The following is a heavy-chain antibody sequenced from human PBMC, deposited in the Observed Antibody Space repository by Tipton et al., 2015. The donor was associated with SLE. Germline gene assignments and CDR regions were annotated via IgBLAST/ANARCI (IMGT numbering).Heavy chain of an antibody. D-gene: IGHD5-18*01. Sequence: LRLSCTVSGGSVSSSSKYWAWIRQPPGEGLEWIGSIYYTGTTTYYNSFLKSRVTMSVDTSKNQFSLRLTSVIAADTAVYYCARLHGYSYGLNWFDPWAQGTLISVSS. CDR2: IYYTGTTT. V-gene: IGHV4-39*07. CDR3: ARLHGYSYGLNWFDP. CDR1: GGSVSSSSKY. J-gene: IGHJ5*02.